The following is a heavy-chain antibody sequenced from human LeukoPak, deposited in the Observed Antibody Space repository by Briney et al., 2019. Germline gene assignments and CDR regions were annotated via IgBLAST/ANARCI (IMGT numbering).Heavy chain of an antibody. V-gene: IGHV3-21*01. CDR2: ISSSSSYI. J-gene: IGHJ3*02. CDR1: GFTFSSYA. Sequence: PGGSLRLSCAASGFTFSSYAMNWVRQAPGKGLEWVSSISSSSSYIYYADSVKGRFTISRDNAKNSLYLQMNSLRAEDTAVYYCARETYSSSWYQPGTDAFDIWGQGTMVTVSS. CDR3: ARETYSSSWYQPGTDAFDI. D-gene: IGHD6-13*01.